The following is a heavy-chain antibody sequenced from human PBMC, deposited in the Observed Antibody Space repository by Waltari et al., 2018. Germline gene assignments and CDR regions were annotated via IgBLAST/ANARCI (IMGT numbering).Heavy chain of an antibody. CDR3: ATFVSGSFTFPDY. V-gene: IGHV1-46*03. CDR2: FSPSGAGT. Sequence: QFQLVQSGAEVKKPGASVKVSCEASGFTFSNDYVHWVRQAPGQGLEWMALFSPSGAGTRYAEQFQGRVTLTRDTSTSTVYMDLSSLRSEDTAVYYCATFVSGSFTFPDYWGQGTLVTVSS. J-gene: IGHJ4*02. D-gene: IGHD3-16*01. CDR1: GFTFSNDY.